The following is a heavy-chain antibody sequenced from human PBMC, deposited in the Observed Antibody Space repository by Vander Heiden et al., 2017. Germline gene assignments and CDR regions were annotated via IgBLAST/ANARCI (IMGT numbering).Heavy chain of an antibody. CDR2: ISSSSSTI. Sequence: EVQLVESGGGLVQPGGSLRLSCAASGFTFSSYSMNWVRQAPGKGLEWVSYISSSSSTIYYADSVKGRFTISRDNAKNSRYLKMNSMRAEETAVYYCARGPDCWSGYPNWFDPWGQGTLVTVYS. CDR1: GFTFSSYS. V-gene: IGHV3-48*01. J-gene: IGHJ5*02. CDR3: ARGPDCWSGYPNWFDP. D-gene: IGHD3-3*01.